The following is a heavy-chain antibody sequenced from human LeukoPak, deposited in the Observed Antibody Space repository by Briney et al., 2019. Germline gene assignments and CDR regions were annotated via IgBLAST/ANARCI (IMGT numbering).Heavy chain of an antibody. V-gene: IGHV4-59*01. D-gene: IGHD5-24*01. CDR1: GGSISSYY. CDR2: IYYSGST. Sequence: SETLSLTCTVSGGSISSYYWSWIRQPPGKGLEWIGYIYYSGSTNYNPSLKSRVTISVDTSKNQFSLKLSSVTAADTAVYYCASLRDGYNPFFDYWGQGTLVTVSS. CDR3: ASLRDGYNPFFDY. J-gene: IGHJ4*02.